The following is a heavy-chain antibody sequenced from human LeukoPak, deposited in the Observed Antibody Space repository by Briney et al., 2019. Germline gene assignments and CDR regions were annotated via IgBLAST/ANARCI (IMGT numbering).Heavy chain of an antibody. CDR3: ARHAVPSNYFDY. CDR2: IYYSGST. CDR1: GGSISSSSYS. V-gene: IGHV4-39*01. J-gene: IGHJ4*02. Sequence: LETLSLTCTVSGGSISSSSYSWGWIRQPPGKGLEWIGSIYYSGSTYYNPSLKSRVTISVDTSKNQFSLKLSSVTAADTAVYYCARHAVPSNYFDYWGQGTLVTVSS.